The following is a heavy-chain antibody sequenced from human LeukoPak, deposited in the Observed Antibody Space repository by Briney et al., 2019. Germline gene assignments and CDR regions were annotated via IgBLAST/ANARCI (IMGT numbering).Heavy chain of an antibody. V-gene: IGHV4-39*07. Sequence: PSETLSLTCTVSGGSISSSSYYWGRIRQPPGKGLEWIGSIYYSGSTYYNPSLKSRVTISVDTSKNQFSLKLSSVTAADTAVYYCARDHYCSSTSCYPEGAFDIWGQGTMVTVSS. D-gene: IGHD2-2*01. CDR3: ARDHYCSSTSCYPEGAFDI. CDR1: GGSISSSSYY. CDR2: IYYSGST. J-gene: IGHJ3*02.